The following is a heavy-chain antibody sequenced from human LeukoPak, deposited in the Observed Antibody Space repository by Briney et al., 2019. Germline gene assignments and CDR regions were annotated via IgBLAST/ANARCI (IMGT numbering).Heavy chain of an antibody. CDR2: INSDGSST. V-gene: IGHV3-74*01. Sequence: GGSLRLSCAASGFTFSSYWMHWVRQAPGKGLAWVSRINSDGSSTSYADSVKGRFTISRDNAKNTLYVQMNSLRAEDTAVYYCAGGDYDFWSGHDAFDIWGQGTMVTVSS. J-gene: IGHJ3*02. D-gene: IGHD3-3*01. CDR3: AGGDYDFWSGHDAFDI. CDR1: GFTFSSYW.